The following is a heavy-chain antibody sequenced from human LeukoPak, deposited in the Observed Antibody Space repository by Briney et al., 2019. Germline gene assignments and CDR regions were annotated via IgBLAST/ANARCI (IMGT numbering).Heavy chain of an antibody. V-gene: IGHV4-4*07. Sequence: SETLSLTCTVSGGSISSYFWTWIRQPAGKGLEWIGRIYTSGITNYNPSLKSRLTMSVDTSKNRFSLNLSSVTAPDTAVYYCARECSSSCPRGLDVWGQGTTVTVSS. CDR1: GGSISSYF. J-gene: IGHJ6*02. CDR2: IYTSGIT. D-gene: IGHD2-2*01. CDR3: ARECSSSCPRGLDV.